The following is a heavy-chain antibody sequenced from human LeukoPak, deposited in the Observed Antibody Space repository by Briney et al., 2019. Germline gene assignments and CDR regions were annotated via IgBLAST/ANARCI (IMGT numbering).Heavy chain of an antibody. D-gene: IGHD6-19*01. J-gene: IGHJ4*02. CDR3: ARSPPGLWQWLVLSYFDY. CDR1: GGSISSSSYY. Sequence: KSSETLSLTCTVSGGSISSSSYYWGWIRQPPGKGLEWIGSIYYSGSTYYNPSLKSRVTISVDTSKNQFSLKLSSVTAADTAVYYCARSPPGLWQWLVLSYFDYWGQGTLVTVSS. V-gene: IGHV4-39*01. CDR2: IYYSGST.